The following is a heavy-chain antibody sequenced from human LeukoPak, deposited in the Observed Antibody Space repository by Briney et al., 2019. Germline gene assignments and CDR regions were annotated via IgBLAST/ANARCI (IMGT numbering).Heavy chain of an antibody. CDR1: GLTFSSSA. V-gene: IGHV3-30*02. CDR2: IQFDGIKK. J-gene: IGHJ3*02. CDR3: AQKSTGTFDI. Sequence: PGGSLRLSCAASGLTFSSSAMHWVRQAPGKGLEWVAYIQFDGIKKFYSDSVEGRFTISRDNSKNTLFLQMSSLTTEDTAVYYCAQKSTGTFDIWGQGTMVTVSP. D-gene: IGHD6-13*01.